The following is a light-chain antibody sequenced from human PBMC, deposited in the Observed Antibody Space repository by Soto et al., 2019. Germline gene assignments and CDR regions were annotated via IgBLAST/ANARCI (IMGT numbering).Light chain of an antibody. CDR2: GAS. CDR3: QQYNSWPRT. V-gene: IGKV3-15*01. J-gene: IGKJ1*01. CDR1: QSVSSY. Sequence: PRDRVTVSCRISQSVSSYLAWYQQKPGQAPGLLIYGASTRESGIPARFSGSGSGTEFTLTISCLQSEDFAAYYCQQYNSWPRTFGQGTKVDIK.